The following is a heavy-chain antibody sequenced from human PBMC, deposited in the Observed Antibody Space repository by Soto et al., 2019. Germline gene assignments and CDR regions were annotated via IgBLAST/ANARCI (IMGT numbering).Heavy chain of an antibody. Sequence: GGSLRLSCATSGFPFRNYAMSWVRQTPGKGLEWVSAIDGSGDSTYYADSVKGRFAISRDNSGNTLYLQMDSLRAEDTAVYFCAKDRGWTYYFDYWGQGALVTVSS. CDR2: IDGSGDST. CDR3: AKDRGWTYYFDY. V-gene: IGHV3-23*01. CDR1: GFPFRNYA. J-gene: IGHJ4*02. D-gene: IGHD6-19*01.